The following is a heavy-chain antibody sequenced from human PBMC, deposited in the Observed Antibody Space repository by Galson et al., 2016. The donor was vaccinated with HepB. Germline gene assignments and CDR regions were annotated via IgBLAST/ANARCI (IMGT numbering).Heavy chain of an antibody. CDR1: GFTFGHYA. D-gene: IGHD2-15*01. Sequence: SLRLSCATSGFTFGHYATSWFHRAPGKGLEWVGFIRSTTFGGTTAYAASVRGRVTISKDDSISTAYLRLNSLKAEDTGVYYCARGGYCSGGRPCYERTEYFDYWGQGTLVTVSS. CDR3: ARGGYCSGGRPCYERTEYFDY. V-gene: IGHV3-49*03. J-gene: IGHJ4*02. CDR2: IRSTTFGGTT.